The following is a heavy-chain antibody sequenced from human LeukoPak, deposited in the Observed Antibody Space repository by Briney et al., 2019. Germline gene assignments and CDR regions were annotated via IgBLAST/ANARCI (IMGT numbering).Heavy chain of an antibody. J-gene: IGHJ4*02. CDR3: ATIPLGY. D-gene: IGHD2-21*01. V-gene: IGHV3-21*01. CDR1: GFTFSTSG. Sequence: GRSLRLSCAASGFTFSTSGMNWVRQAPGKGLEWVSSISSSSSYIYYADSVKGRFTISRDNAKNSLYLQMNSLRAEDTAVYYCATIPLGYWGQGTLVTVSS. CDR2: ISSSSSYI.